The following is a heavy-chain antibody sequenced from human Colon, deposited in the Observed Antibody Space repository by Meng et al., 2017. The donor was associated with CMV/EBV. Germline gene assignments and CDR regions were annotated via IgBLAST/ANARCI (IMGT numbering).Heavy chain of an antibody. Sequence: GGSLRLSCEASGFSVSNNYMTWVRQAPGKGLEYVSMFYSIGSYSDSVKGRFTIARDNSKNMIYLHMKGLGPEDTAVYYCARGRWLDPWGQGTLVTVSS. CDR1: GFSVSNNY. CDR3: ARGRWLDP. J-gene: IGHJ5*02. V-gene: IGHV3-66*02. CDR2: FYSIG.